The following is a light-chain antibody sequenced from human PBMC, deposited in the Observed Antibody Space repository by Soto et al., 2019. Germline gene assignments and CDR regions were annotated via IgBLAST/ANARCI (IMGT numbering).Light chain of an antibody. CDR3: SSYISSSTRV. Sequence: QSALTQTASVSGSPGQSITISCTGTSSDVGGYNYVSWYQQHPGKAPKLMIYEVSNRPSGVSNRFSGSKSGNTASLTISGLQAEDEADYYCSSYISSSTRVFGGGTKVTVL. CDR1: SSDVGGYNY. CDR2: EVS. V-gene: IGLV2-14*01. J-gene: IGLJ3*02.